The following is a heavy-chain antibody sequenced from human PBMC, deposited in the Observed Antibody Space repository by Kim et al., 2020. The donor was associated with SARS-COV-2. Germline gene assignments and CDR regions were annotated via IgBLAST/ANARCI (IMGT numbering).Heavy chain of an antibody. CDR2: INHSGST. J-gene: IGHJ2*01. D-gene: IGHD2-15*01. CDR3: ARTSRKLRYFCGGSCYWY. V-gene: IGHV4-34*01. CDR1: GGSFSGYY. Sequence: SETLSLTCAVYGGSFSGYYWSWIRQPPGKGLEWIGEINHSGSTNYNPSLKSRVTISVDTSKNQFSLKLSSVTAADTAVYYCARTSRKLRYFCGGSCYWY.